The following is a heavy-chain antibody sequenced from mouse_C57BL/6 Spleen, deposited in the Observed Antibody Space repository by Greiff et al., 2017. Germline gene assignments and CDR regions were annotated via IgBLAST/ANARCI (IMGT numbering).Heavy chain of an antibody. V-gene: IGHV1-82*01. J-gene: IGHJ1*03. Sequence: VQLQQSGPELVKPGASVKISCKASGYAFSSSWMNWVKQRPGKGLEWIGRIYPGDGDTNYNGKFKGKATLTADKSSSTAYMQLSSLTSEDSAVYFCARSWLPTYFDVWGTGTTVTVSS. CDR1: GYAFSSSW. CDR3: ARSWLPTYFDV. CDR2: IYPGDGDT. D-gene: IGHD2-10*01.